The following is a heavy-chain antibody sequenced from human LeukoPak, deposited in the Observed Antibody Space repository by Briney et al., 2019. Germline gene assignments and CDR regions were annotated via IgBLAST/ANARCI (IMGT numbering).Heavy chain of an antibody. CDR3: ATSWGYGDPSYYFDY. J-gene: IGHJ4*02. CDR2: IKQDGSEK. D-gene: IGHD4-17*01. CDR1: GFTFSSHW. Sequence: GGSLRLSCVDSGFTFSSHWMSWVRQAPGKGLEWVANIKQDGSEKYYVDSVKGRFTISRDNAKNSLYLQMNSLRAEDTAVYYCATSWGYGDPSYYFDYWGQGTLVTVSS. V-gene: IGHV3-7*03.